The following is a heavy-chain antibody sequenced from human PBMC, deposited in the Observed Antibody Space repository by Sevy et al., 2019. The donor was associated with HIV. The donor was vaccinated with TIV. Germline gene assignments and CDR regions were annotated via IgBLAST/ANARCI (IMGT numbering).Heavy chain of an antibody. V-gene: IGHV3-49*03. CDR1: GFTFGDYA. Sequence: GGSLRLSCTASGFTFGDYAMSWLRQAPGKGLEWVGFIRSKTYGGTTEYAASVKVRFTISRDDSKNIAYLQMNSLKTEDTAVYYCTRVLGTISPYYYFGMDVWGQGTTVTVSS. CDR2: IRSKTYGGTT. J-gene: IGHJ6*02. D-gene: IGHD3-3*01. CDR3: TRVLGTISPYYYFGMDV.